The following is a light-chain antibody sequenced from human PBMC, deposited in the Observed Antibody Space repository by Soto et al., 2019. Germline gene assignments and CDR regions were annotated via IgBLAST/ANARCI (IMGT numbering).Light chain of an antibody. V-gene: IGKV3-15*01. Sequence: EIVMTQSPATLSVSPGERVTLSCRASQTISDNLAWFQQKSGQAPRLLIHGAFKRATGDPDRFSGSGSGTEFTLTISSLQSEDSAVYYCPQYHNWPPQYTFGQGTKLQIK. J-gene: IGKJ2*01. CDR3: PQYHNWPPQYT. CDR2: GAF. CDR1: QTISDN.